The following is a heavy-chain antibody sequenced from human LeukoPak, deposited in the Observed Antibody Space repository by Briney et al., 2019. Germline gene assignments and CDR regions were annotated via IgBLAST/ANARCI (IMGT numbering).Heavy chain of an antibody. CDR2: IRYDGSNQ. V-gene: IGHV3-30*02. CDR3: AKDMGYNPGWTRFDY. J-gene: IGHJ4*02. CDR1: GFTFSSYG. D-gene: IGHD1-14*01. Sequence: PGGSLRLSCAASGFTFSSYGMHWVRQAPGKGLEWVAFIRYDGSNQYYADSVKGRFTISRDSSKNTLYLQMNSLRGDDTAVYYCAKDMGYNPGWTRFDYWGQGTLVTVSS.